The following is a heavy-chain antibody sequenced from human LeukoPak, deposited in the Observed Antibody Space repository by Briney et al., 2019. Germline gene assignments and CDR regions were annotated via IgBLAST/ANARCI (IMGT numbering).Heavy chain of an antibody. D-gene: IGHD1-1*01. J-gene: IGHJ4*02. Sequence: SETLSLTGAVYGGSFSGYYWSWIRQPPGKGLEWIGEINHSGSTNYNPSLKSRVTISVDTSKNQFSLKLSSVTAADTAVYYCAGGYNIFDYWGQGTLVTVSS. CDR1: GGSFSGYY. CDR3: AGGYNIFDY. CDR2: INHSGST. V-gene: IGHV4-34*01.